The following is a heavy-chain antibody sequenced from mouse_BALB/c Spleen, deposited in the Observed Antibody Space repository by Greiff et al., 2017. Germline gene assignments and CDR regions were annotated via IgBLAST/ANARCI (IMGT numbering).Heavy chain of an antibody. Sequence: QVQLQQSDAELVKPGASVKISCKASGYTFTDHAIHWVKQKPEQGLEWIGYISPGNGDIKYNEKFKGKATLTADKSSSTAYMQLNSLTSEDSAVYFCKSGECLRWFWFAYWGQGTLVTVSA. CDR1: GYTFTDHA. CDR2: ISPGNGDI. D-gene: IGHD2-2*01. J-gene: IGHJ3*01. CDR3: KSGECLRWFWFAY. V-gene: IGHV1S53*02.